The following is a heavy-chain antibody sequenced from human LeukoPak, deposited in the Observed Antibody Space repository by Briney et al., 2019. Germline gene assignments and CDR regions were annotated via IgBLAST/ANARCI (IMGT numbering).Heavy chain of an antibody. CDR1: GGSISSYY. D-gene: IGHD2-15*01. V-gene: IGHV4-4*07. Sequence: PSETLSLTCTVSGGSISSYYWSWIRQPAGKGLEWIGRIYTSGSTNYNPSLKSRVTMSVDTSKNQFSLKLSSVTAADTAVYYCARDDCSGGGCSFDYWGQGTLVTVSS. CDR3: ARDDCSGGGCSFDY. CDR2: IYTSGST. J-gene: IGHJ4*02.